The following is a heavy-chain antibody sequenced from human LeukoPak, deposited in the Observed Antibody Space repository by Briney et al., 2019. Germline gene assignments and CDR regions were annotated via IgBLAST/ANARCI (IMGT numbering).Heavy chain of an antibody. V-gene: IGHV3-73*01. D-gene: IGHD3-3*01. CDR2: IRTKVNSYAT. CDR1: GFTFSSTA. CDR3: TGRPHYIESSGYYRDY. J-gene: IGHJ4*02. Sequence: GGSLRLSCAASGFTFSSTAMHWVRQASGKGQEWVGRIRTKVNSYATSYAASVKGRITISRDDSKNTAYLQMNSLKTEDAAVYYCTGRPHYIESSGYYRDYWGQGTLVTVSS.